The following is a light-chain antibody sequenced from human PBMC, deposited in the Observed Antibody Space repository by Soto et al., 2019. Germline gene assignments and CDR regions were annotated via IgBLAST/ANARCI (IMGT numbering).Light chain of an antibody. Sequence: DIQMTQSPSTLSASVGDRVTITCRASQSISSWLAWYQQKPGKAPKLLIYDASSLDSGVPSRFSGSGSGTEFPLTIVSLQPDDFAAYNCQQYKSYSVITFGHGNKVDIK. CDR3: QQYKSYSVIT. V-gene: IGKV1-5*01. J-gene: IGKJ3*01. CDR1: QSISSW. CDR2: DAS.